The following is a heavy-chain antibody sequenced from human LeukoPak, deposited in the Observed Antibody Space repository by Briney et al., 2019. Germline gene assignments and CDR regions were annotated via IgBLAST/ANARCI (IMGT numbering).Heavy chain of an antibody. CDR3: ASIGTTIFGVDNFDY. V-gene: IGHV1-46*01. CDR1: GGTFRSYA. CDR2: INPSGGST. J-gene: IGHJ4*02. Sequence: ASVKVSCKASGGTFRSYAISWVRQAPGQGLEWMGIINPSGGSTSYAQKFQGRVTMTRDTSMSTVYMELSSLRSEDTAVYYCASIGTTIFGVDNFDYWGQGTLVTVSS. D-gene: IGHD3-3*01.